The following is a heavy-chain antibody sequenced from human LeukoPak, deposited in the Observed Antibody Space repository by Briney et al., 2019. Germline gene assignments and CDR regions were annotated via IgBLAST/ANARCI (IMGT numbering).Heavy chain of an antibody. J-gene: IGHJ4*02. D-gene: IGHD4-17*01. CDR1: GFTFSSYA. CDR3: ARSTVTTPYYFDY. V-gene: IGHV3-23*01. CDR2: ISGSGGST. Sequence: GGSLRLSCAASGFTFSSYAMSWVRQAPGRGLEWVSAISGSGGSTYYADSVKGRFTISRDNSKNTLYLQMNSLRAEDTAVYYCARSTVTTPYYFDYWGQGTLVTVSS.